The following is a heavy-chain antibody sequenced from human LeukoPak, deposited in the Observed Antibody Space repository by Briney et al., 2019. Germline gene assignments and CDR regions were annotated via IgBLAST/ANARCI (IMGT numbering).Heavy chain of an antibody. J-gene: IGHJ6*03. CDR1: GFTFSSYS. D-gene: IGHD3-10*01. CDR2: INQDGSEK. CDR3: ARDGLPPYASGSFYYYYYMDV. V-gene: IGHV3-7*01. Sequence: PTGGSLRLSCAASGFTFSSYSMNWVRQAPGKGLEWVANINQDGSEKYSVDSVKGRFTIYRDNAKNSLYLQMNSLRAEDAAVYYCARDGLPPYASGSFYYYYYMDVWGKGTTVTISS.